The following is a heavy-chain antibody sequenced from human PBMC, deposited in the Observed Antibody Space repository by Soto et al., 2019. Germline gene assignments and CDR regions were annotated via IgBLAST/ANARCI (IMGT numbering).Heavy chain of an antibody. D-gene: IGHD3-10*01. CDR2: IWYDGSNK. J-gene: IGHJ6*02. CDR1: GFTFSSYG. CDR3: ARDPALHYCGSGLRGMDV. Sequence: GGSLRLSCAASGFTFSSYGMHWVRQAPGRGLEWVAVIWYDGSNKYYADSVKGRFTISRDNSKNTLYLQMNSLRAEDTAVYYCARDPALHYCGSGLRGMDVWGQGTTVTVSS. V-gene: IGHV3-33*01.